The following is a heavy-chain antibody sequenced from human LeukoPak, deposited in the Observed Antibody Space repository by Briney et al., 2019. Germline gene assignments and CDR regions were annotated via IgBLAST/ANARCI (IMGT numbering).Heavy chain of an antibody. CDR3: ARDPLGGTEFDY. V-gene: IGHV3-11*06. D-gene: IGHD1-26*01. CDR1: GFTFSDYY. J-gene: IGHJ4*02. Sequence: PGGSLRLSCAASGFTFSDYYMSWIRQAPGKGLEWVSYISSSSSYTNYADSVKGRFTISRDNAKNSLYLQMNSLRAEDTAVYYCARDPLGGTEFDYWGQGTLVTVSS. CDR2: ISSSSSYT.